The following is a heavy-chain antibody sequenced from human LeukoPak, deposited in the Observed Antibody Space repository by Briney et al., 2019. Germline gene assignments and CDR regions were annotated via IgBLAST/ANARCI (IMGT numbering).Heavy chain of an antibody. CDR2: INAGNGNT. CDR1: GYTFTSYA. CDR3: ARAGPGDSNTFDI. Sequence: ASVKVSCKASGYTFTSYALHWVRQAPGQRLEWMGWINAGNGNTKYSQKFQGRVTITRDTSASTAYMELSSLRSEDTAVYYCARAGPGDSNTFDIWGQGKMVTVSS. V-gene: IGHV1-3*01. J-gene: IGHJ3*02. D-gene: IGHD3-10*01.